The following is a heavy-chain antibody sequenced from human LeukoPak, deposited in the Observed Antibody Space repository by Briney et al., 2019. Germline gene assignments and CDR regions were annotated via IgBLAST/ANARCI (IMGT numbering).Heavy chain of an antibody. CDR3: ARHDWGDAFDI. J-gene: IGHJ3*02. V-gene: IGHV4-61*08. CDR2: IYYSGST. Sequence: SQTLSLTCTVSGGSISSGGYYWSWIRQPPGKGLEWIGYIYYSGSTNYNPSLKSRVTISVDTSKNQFSLKLSSVTAADTAVYYCARHDWGDAFDIWGQGTMVTVSS. CDR1: GGSISSGGYY. D-gene: IGHD3-9*01.